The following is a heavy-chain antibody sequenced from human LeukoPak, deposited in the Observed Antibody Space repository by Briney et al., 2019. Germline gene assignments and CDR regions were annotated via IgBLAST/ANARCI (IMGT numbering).Heavy chain of an antibody. J-gene: IGHJ5*02. CDR1: GGSISSGSYY. CDR3: ARVSAAGHGRANWFDP. V-gene: IGHV4-61*02. D-gene: IGHD6-13*01. Sequence: PSETLSLTCTVSGGSISSGSYYWSWIRQPAGKGLEWIGRIYTSGSTNYNPSLKSRVTISVDTSKNQFSLKLSSVTAADTAVYYCARVSAAGHGRANWFDPWGQGTLVTVSS. CDR2: IYTSGST.